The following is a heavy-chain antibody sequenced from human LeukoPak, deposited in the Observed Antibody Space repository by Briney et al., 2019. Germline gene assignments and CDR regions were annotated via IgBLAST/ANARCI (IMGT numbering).Heavy chain of an antibody. Sequence: GGSLRLSCAASGFSLATSDMSWVRQAPGMGLEWVSTIRGDNGNTYYADSVKGRFTISRDNSKSTLYLEMNSLRAEDTAVYYCAKCGGVSSYSTFFHWGQGNLVTVSS. CDR2: IRGDNGNT. V-gene: IGHV3-23*01. J-gene: IGHJ4*02. CDR3: AKCGGVSSYSTFFH. CDR1: GFSLATSD. D-gene: IGHD2-15*01.